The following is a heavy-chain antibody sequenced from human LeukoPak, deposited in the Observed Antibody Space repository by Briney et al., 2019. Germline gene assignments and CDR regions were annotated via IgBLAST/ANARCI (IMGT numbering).Heavy chain of an antibody. CDR2: ISWNSGSI. CDR1: GFTFDDYA. J-gene: IGHJ4*02. Sequence: PGGSLRLSCAASGFTFDDYAMHWVRHAPGKGLEWVSGISWNSGSIGYADSVKGRFTISRDNAKNSLYLRMNSLRAEDMALYYCAKSGQPLRFLEWYFDYWGQGTLVTVSS. V-gene: IGHV3-9*03. CDR3: AKSGQPLRFLEWYFDY. D-gene: IGHD3-3*01.